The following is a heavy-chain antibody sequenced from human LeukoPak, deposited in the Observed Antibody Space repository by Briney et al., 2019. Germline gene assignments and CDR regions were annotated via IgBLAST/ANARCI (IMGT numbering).Heavy chain of an antibody. Sequence: SETLSLTCTVSGGPISSYYWSWIRQPPGKGLEWIGYIYYSGSTNYNPSLKSRVTISVDTSKNQFSLKLSSVTAADTAVYYCARATGTNYYYYGMDVWGQGTTVTVSS. CDR3: ARATGTNYYYYGMDV. J-gene: IGHJ6*02. V-gene: IGHV4-59*01. CDR1: GGPISSYY. D-gene: IGHD1-7*01. CDR2: IYYSGST.